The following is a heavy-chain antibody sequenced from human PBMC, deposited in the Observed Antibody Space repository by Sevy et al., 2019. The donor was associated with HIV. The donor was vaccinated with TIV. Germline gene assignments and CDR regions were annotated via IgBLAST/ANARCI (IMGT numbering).Heavy chain of an antibody. Sequence: GGSLRLSCVVSGFDIRSNYMSWVRQAPGKGLEWVPHIYAGGTAYYADSVKGRFTFPRDDSKNTVSLQMRSLRVEDSAVYYCASEYCSRGSCFFDYWGQGIQVTVSS. J-gene: IGHJ4*02. CDR1: GFDIRSNY. V-gene: IGHV3-53*01. CDR2: IYAGGTA. D-gene: IGHD2-15*01. CDR3: ASEYCSRGSCFFDY.